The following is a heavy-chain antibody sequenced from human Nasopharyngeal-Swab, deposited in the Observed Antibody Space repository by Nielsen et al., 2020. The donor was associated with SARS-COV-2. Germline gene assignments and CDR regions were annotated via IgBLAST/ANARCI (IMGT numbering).Heavy chain of an antibody. Sequence: SVKVSCKASGYTFTSYGISWVRQAPGQGLEWMGGIIPIFGTANYAQKFQGRVTITADESTSTAYMELSSLRSEDTAVYYCARGDIVVVPVGFYYYYYGMDVWGQGTTVTVSS. V-gene: IGHV1-69*13. J-gene: IGHJ6*02. CDR1: GYTFTSYG. D-gene: IGHD2-2*01. CDR2: IIPIFGTA. CDR3: ARGDIVVVPVGFYYYYYGMDV.